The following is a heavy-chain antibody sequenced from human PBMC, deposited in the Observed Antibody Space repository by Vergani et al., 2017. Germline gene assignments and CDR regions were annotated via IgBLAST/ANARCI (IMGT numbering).Heavy chain of an antibody. V-gene: IGHV1-69*12. CDR1: GGTFSSYA. J-gene: IGHJ3*02. CDR2: IIPIFGTA. Sequence: QVQLVQSGAEVKKPGSSVKVSCKASGGTFSSYAISWVRQAPGQGLEWMGGIIPIFGTANYAQKFQGRVTITADESTSTAYMELSSLRSEDTAVYYCARERCXGGSCYSFRVGAFDIWGQGTMVTVSS. D-gene: IGHD2-15*01. CDR3: ARERCXGGSCYSFRVGAFDI.